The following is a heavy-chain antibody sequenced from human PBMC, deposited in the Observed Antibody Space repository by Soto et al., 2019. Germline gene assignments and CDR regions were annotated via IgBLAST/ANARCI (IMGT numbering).Heavy chain of an antibody. CDR1: GGSISSYY. Sequence: QVQLQESGPGLVKPSETLSLTCTVSGGSISSYYWSWIRQPPGKGLEWIGYIYYSGSTNYNPSLKSRVTISVDTSKNQFSLKLSSVTAADTAVYYCARDRRNYDILTGYSDNSPHFDYWGQGTLVTVSS. J-gene: IGHJ4*02. CDR2: IYYSGST. V-gene: IGHV4-59*01. CDR3: ARDRRNYDILTGYSDNSPHFDY. D-gene: IGHD3-9*01.